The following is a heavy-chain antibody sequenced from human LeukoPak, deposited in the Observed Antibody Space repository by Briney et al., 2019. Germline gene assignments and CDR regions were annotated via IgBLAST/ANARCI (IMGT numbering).Heavy chain of an antibody. J-gene: IGHJ4*02. CDR1: GYTFTSYG. CDR3: ARVFGIAVAGTGPPGY. Sequence: ASVKVSCKASGYTFTSYGLSWVRQAPGQGLEWMGWINPNSGGTNYAQKFQGRVTMTRDTSISTAYMELSRLRSDDTAVYYCARVFGIAVAGTGPPGYWGQGTLVTVSS. D-gene: IGHD6-19*01. V-gene: IGHV1-2*02. CDR2: INPNSGGT.